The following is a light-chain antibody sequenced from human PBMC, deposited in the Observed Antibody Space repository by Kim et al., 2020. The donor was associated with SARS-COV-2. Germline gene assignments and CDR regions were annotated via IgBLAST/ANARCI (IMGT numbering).Light chain of an antibody. V-gene: IGLV3-21*03. CDR1: NIGRKR. J-gene: IGLJ2*01. CDR2: DDS. Sequence: GKPARIPCGGTNIGRKRVHWYQQKPGQAPVLVVYDDSDRPSGIPERFSGSNSGNTATLTISRVEAGDEADYYCQVWDSSSDHPGVVFGGGTQLTVL. CDR3: QVWDSSSDHPGVV.